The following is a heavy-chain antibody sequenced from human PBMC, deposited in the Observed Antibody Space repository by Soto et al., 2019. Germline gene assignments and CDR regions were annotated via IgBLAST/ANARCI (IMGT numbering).Heavy chain of an antibody. V-gene: IGHV3-30*18. Sequence: GGSLRLSCAASGFTFSSYGMHWVRQAPGKGLEWVAVISYDGSNKYYADSVKGRFTISRDNSKNTLYLQMNSLRAEDTAVYYCAKDSTVGVRGVTTPFDYWGQGTLVTVSS. CDR2: ISYDGSNK. CDR1: GFTFSSYG. D-gene: IGHD3-10*01. CDR3: AKDSTVGVRGVTTPFDY. J-gene: IGHJ4*02.